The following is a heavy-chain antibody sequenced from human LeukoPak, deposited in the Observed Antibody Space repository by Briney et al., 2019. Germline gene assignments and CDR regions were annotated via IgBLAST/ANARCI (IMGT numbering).Heavy chain of an antibody. D-gene: IGHD3-22*01. J-gene: IGHJ4*02. V-gene: IGHV4-61*01. CDR1: GGSISSGSYY. Sequence: SQTLSLTCTVSGGSISSGSYYWSWIRQPPGKGLEWIGYIYYSGSTNYNPSLKSRVTISVDTSKNQFSLKLSSVTAADTAVYYCARHYDPRGEFDYWGQGTLVTVSS. CDR2: IYYSGST. CDR3: ARHYDPRGEFDY.